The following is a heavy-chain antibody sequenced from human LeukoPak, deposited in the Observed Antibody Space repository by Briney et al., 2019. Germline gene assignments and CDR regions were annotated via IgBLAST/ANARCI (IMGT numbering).Heavy chain of an antibody. CDR1: GFTFSSYG. D-gene: IGHD3-10*01. J-gene: IGHJ4*02. CDR2: IWYDGSNK. CDR3: ARESLRGVSSPLDY. V-gene: IGHV3-33*01. Sequence: PGGSLRLSCAASGFTFSSYGMHWVRQAPGKGLEWVAVIWYDGSNKYYADSVKGRFTISRHNSKNTLYLQMNSLRAEDTAVYYCARESLRGVSSPLDYWGQGTLVTVSS.